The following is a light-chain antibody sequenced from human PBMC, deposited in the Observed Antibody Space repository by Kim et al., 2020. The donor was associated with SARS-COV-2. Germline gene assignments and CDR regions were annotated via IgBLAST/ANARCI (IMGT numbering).Light chain of an antibody. V-gene: IGKV3-20*01. Sequence: SPGERATLSCRASQSVSTNYLAWYQQKRGQAPRLLIYGSSRRATGILDRFSGSGSGTDFTLTISRLEPEDFAMYYCQQYSSFPRTFGQGTKVDIK. CDR2: GSS. J-gene: IGKJ1*01. CDR1: QSVSTNY. CDR3: QQYSSFPRT.